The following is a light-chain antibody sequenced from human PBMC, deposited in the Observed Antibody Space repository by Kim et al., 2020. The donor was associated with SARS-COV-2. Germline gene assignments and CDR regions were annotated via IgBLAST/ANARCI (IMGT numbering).Light chain of an antibody. Sequence: SPGENAPLSSGARQGVGSSYLAWYQQKPGQAPSLLIYGASSRATGIPDRFSGSGSGTDFTLTISRLEPEDFAVYYCQQYGSSPPYSFGQGTKLEI. CDR1: QGVGSSY. V-gene: IGKV3-20*01. CDR3: QQYGSSPPYS. J-gene: IGKJ2*03. CDR2: GAS.